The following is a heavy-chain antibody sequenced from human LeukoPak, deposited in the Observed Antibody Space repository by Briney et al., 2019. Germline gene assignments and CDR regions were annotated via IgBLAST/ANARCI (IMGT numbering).Heavy chain of an antibody. V-gene: IGHV3-21*01. CDR1: GFTFSSSTFGSYT. Sequence: GGSLRLSCATSGFTFSSSTFGSYTMNWVRQAPGKGLEWVSSISSTGTYIYYTDSVKGRFTISRDIANSLLYLQMNSLRADDTAAYYCARDLDYSTGFDYWGQGTLVTVSS. CDR2: ISSTGTYI. J-gene: IGHJ4*02. CDR3: ARDLDYSTGFDY. D-gene: IGHD4-11*01.